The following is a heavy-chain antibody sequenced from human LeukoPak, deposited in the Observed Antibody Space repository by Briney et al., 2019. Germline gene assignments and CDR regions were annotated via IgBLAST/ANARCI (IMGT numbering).Heavy chain of an antibody. D-gene: IGHD3/OR15-3a*01. J-gene: IGHJ6*02. V-gene: IGHV3-30*03. CDR1: RFTFSRYG. Sequence: GGSLRLSCAASRFTFSRYGMHWVRQAPGKGLEWVAVISYDGSNKYYADSVKGRFTISRDNSKNTLYLQMNSLRAEDSAVYYCARGPPEDFWTYDYYYYGMDVWGQGTTVTVSS. CDR2: ISYDGSNK. CDR3: ARGPPEDFWTYDYYYYGMDV.